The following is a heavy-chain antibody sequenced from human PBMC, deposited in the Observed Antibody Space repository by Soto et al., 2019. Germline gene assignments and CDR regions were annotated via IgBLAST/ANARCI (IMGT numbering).Heavy chain of an antibody. J-gene: IGHJ6*02. D-gene: IGHD6-13*01. CDR2: IKSKTDGGPT. CDR3: TPEQQLALGYYGMDV. Sequence: EVQLVESGGGLVKPGGSLRLSCEASGFTFSNAWMSGVRQAPGKGLEWVGRIKSKTDGGPTDYAAPVKGRFTISRDDSRHTLYLQMNSLKTEGTAVYDCTPEQQLALGYYGMDVLGQGTTVTVSS. V-gene: IGHV3-15*01. CDR1: GFTFSNAW.